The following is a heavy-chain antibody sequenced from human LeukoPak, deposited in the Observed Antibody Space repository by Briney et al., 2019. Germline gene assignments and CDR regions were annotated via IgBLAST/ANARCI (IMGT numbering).Heavy chain of an antibody. V-gene: IGHV3-30-3*01. J-gene: IGHJ4*02. Sequence: GGTLRLSCAASGFTFRNYVIHWVRQAPGKGLEWVAVTSSDLNVKLYADSVKGRFTISRDNSRSTLYLQMNSLRPEDTAIYYCAREGYYGSGSPPSLYFDYWGQGTLVTVSS. D-gene: IGHD3-10*01. CDR1: GFTFRNYV. CDR2: TSSDLNVK. CDR3: AREGYYGSGSPPSLYFDY.